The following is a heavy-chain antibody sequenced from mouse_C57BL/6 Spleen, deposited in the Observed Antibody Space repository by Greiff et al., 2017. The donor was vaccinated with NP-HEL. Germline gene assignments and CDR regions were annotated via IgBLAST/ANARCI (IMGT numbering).Heavy chain of an antibody. Sequence: QVQLKQPGAELVMPGASVKLSCKASGYTFTSYWMHWVKQRPGQGLEWIGEIDPSDSYTNYNQKFKGKSTLTVDKSSSTAYMQLSSLTSEDSAVYYCARYDYSYYYAMDYWGQGTSVTVSS. CDR2: IDPSDSYT. CDR1: GYTFTSYW. J-gene: IGHJ4*01. CDR3: ARYDYSYYYAMDY. V-gene: IGHV1-69*01. D-gene: IGHD2-4*01.